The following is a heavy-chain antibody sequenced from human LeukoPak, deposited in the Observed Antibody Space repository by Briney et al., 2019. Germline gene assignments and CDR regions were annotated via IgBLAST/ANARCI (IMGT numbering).Heavy chain of an antibody. CDR2: ISGSGGST. CDR1: GFTFSSYA. Sequence: GGSLRLSCAASGFTFSSYAMSWVRQAPGKGLEWVSAISGSGGSTYYADSVRGRFTVSRDNSKNTLFLQMSSLSTEDTAVYYCARDVTTKYTVDSWGQGALVTLSS. J-gene: IGHJ4*02. CDR3: ARDVTTKYTVDS. V-gene: IGHV3-23*01. D-gene: IGHD3-22*01.